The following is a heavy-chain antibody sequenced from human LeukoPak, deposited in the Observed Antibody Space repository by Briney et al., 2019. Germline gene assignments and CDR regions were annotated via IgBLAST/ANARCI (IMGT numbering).Heavy chain of an antibody. J-gene: IGHJ4*02. V-gene: IGHV3-30*02. CDR1: GFTFSSYG. D-gene: IGHD6-13*01. Sequence: GGSLRLSCSASGFTFSSYGMHWVRQAPRKGLEWVAFIRYDGSNKYYADSVKGRFTISRDNSKNTLYLQMNSLRAEDTAVYYCASPGIAAAGTHYWGQGTLVTVSS. CDR2: IRYDGSNK. CDR3: ASPGIAAAGTHY.